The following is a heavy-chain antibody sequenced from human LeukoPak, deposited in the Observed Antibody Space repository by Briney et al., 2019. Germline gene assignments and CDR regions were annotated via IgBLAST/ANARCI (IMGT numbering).Heavy chain of an antibody. J-gene: IGHJ5*02. D-gene: IGHD6-19*01. V-gene: IGHV1-2*02. CDR2: INPNSGGT. Sequence: ASVKVSCKASGYTFTGYYMHWVRQAPGQGLEWMGWINPNSGGTNYAQKFQGRVTMTRDTSISTAYMELSRLRSDDTAVYYWAREVADPRGGVDPWGQGTLVTVSS. CDR1: GYTFTGYY. CDR3: AREVADPRGGVDP.